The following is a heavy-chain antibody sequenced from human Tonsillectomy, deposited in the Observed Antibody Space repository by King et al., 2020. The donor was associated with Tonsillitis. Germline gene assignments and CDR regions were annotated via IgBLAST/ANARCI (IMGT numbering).Heavy chain of an antibody. CDR2: ISSSSSYI. V-gene: IGHV3-21*01. Sequence: VQLVESGGGLVKPGGSLRLSCAASGFTFSSYSMNWVRQAPGKGLEWVSSISSSSSYIYYADSVKGRFTISRDNAKNSLYLQMNSLSAEDTAVYYCARDPINNWSDAPYHYYGMDVWGQGTTVTVSS. J-gene: IGHJ6*02. CDR3: ARDPINNWSDAPYHYYGMDV. D-gene: IGHD1-20*01. CDR1: GFTFSSYS.